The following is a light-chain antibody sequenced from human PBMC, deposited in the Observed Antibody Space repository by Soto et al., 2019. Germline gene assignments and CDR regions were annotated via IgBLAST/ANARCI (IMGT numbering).Light chain of an antibody. CDR1: SSDVGGYNY. J-gene: IGLJ1*01. CDR2: DVS. Sequence: QSVLTQPASVSGSPGQSITISCTGTSSDVGGYNYVSWYQQHPGKAPKLMIYDVSNRPSGVSNRFSGSKSGNTASLTTSGLQAEDEADYYCSSYTSSSTSYVFGTGTKVTDL. CDR3: SSYTSSSTSYV. V-gene: IGLV2-14*01.